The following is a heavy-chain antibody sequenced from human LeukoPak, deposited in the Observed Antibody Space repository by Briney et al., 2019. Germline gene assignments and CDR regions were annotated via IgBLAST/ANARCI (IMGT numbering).Heavy chain of an antibody. CDR3: GSRAPGVGVFDI. J-gene: IGHJ3*02. Sequence: SETLSLTCTVSGGSISTYYWSWIRQPPGKGLEWIGYIYYSGTTNYNPSLKSRVTISVDTSKNQFSLKLSSVTAADTAVYYCGSRAPGVGVFDIWGQGTMVTVSS. CDR2: IYYSGTT. V-gene: IGHV4-59*01. D-gene: IGHD1-14*01. CDR1: GGSISTYY.